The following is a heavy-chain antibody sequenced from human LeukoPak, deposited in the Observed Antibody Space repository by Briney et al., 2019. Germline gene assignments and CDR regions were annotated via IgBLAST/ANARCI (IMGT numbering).Heavy chain of an antibody. CDR1: GFTFSSYS. CDR3: ARVRSSGYFDL. D-gene: IGHD6-19*01. CDR2: ISSSSSTI. J-gene: IGHJ2*01. Sequence: GGSLRLSCAASGFTFSSYSMNWDRQAPGKGLEWVSYISSSSSTIYYADSVKGRFTISRDNAKNSLYLQMNSLRAEDTAVYYCARVRSSGYFDLWGRGTLVTVSS. V-gene: IGHV3-48*01.